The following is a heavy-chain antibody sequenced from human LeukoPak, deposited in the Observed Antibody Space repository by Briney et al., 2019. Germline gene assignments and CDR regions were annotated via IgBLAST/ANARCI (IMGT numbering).Heavy chain of an antibody. V-gene: IGHV1-8*01. J-gene: IGHJ6*03. CDR1: GYTFTSYD. CDR3: ARGPHYDYVWVTYYMDV. CDR2: MNPNSGNT. Sequence: GASVKVSCKASGYTFTSYDINWVRQATGQGLEWMGWMNPNSGNTGYAQKFQGRVTMTRNTSISTAYMELSSLRSEDTAVYYCARGPHYDYVWVTYYMDVWGKGSTVTISS. D-gene: IGHD3-16*01.